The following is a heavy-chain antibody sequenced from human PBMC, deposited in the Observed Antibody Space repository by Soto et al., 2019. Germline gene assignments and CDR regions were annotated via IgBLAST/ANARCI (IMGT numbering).Heavy chain of an antibody. CDR1: GFTFSSYG. V-gene: IGHV3-30*18. CDR3: AQGPGDIVYGVDV. CDR2: ISYDGSNK. D-gene: IGHD2-15*01. Sequence: QVQLVESGGGVVQPGRSLRLSCAASGFTFSSYGMHWVRQAPGKGLEWVAVISYDGSNKYYADSVKGRFTISRDNSKNTLYLQMNSLRAEDTAVYYCAQGPGDIVYGVDVWGQGTTVTVSS. J-gene: IGHJ6*02.